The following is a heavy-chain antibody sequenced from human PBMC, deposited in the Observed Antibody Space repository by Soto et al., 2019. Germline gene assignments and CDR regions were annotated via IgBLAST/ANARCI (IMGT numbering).Heavy chain of an antibody. V-gene: IGHV1-8*01. J-gene: IGHJ6*01. D-gene: IGHD6-19*01. CDR3: ARVGGIVWYYDFYYAMVV. CDR2: MNPNSGNT. CDR1: GYTFTSYD. Sequence: GASVKVSCKASGYTFTSYDINWVRQATGQGLEWMGWMNPNSGNTGYAQKFQGRVTMTRNTSISTAYMELSSLRSEVMSVYYCARVGGIVWYYDFYYAMVVWG.